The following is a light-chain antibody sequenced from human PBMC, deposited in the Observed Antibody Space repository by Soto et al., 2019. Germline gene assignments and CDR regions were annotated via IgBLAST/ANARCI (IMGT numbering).Light chain of an antibody. CDR3: LLSIGGARV. CDR1: TGPVTSGQY. CDR2: DTT. J-gene: IGLJ3*02. V-gene: IGLV7-46*01. Sequence: QAVMTQEPSLTVSPGGTVTLTCGSSTGPVTSGQYPYWFQQKPGQAPRTLIYDTTNRHSWTPARFSGSLLGGKAALTLSGAQPEDEAVFYCLLSIGGARVFGGGTKVTVL.